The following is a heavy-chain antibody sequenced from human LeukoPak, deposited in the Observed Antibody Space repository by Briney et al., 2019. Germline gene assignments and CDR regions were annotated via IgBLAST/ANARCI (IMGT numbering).Heavy chain of an antibody. CDR1: GFTFSGSA. J-gene: IGHJ5*02. Sequence: GGSLKLSCAASGFTFSGSAMHWVRQASGKGLEWVGRIRSKANSYATANAASVKGRFTISRDDSKNTAYLQMNSLKTEDTAVYYCTRLPNYGDNWFDPWGQGTLVTVSS. V-gene: IGHV3-73*01. CDR3: TRLPNYGDNWFDP. CDR2: IRSKANSYAT. D-gene: IGHD3-16*01.